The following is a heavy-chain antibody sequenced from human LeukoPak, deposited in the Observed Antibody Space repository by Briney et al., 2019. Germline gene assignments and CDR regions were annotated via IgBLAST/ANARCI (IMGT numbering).Heavy chain of an antibody. CDR3: AKDVEYYDGSGSYLQPNYYYAMDV. Sequence: GGSLRLSCAASGFTFSSYGMHWVRQAPGKGLEWVAVISYDGSNQYYADSVKGRFTISRDNSKNTLYLQMNSLRAEDTAVYYCAKDVEYYDGSGSYLQPNYYYAMDVWGQGTTVTVSS. V-gene: IGHV3-30*18. J-gene: IGHJ6*02. D-gene: IGHD3-10*01. CDR2: ISYDGSNQ. CDR1: GFTFSSYG.